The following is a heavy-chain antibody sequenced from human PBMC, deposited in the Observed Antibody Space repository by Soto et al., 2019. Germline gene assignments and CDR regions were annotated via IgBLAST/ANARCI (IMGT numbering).Heavy chain of an antibody. D-gene: IGHD3-16*02. J-gene: IGHJ4*02. CDR2: TSNSGSA. CDR1: GGSVNSGTDY. CDR3: AREMITFGGVIV. Sequence: SETLSLTCTVSGGSVNSGTDYWSWIRQPPGKGLEWIGYTSNSGSAKYNPSLKSRVTITTDTSTNHFSLKLTSVTAADTAVYYCAREMITFGGVIVWGQGTLVTVSS. V-gene: IGHV4-61*03.